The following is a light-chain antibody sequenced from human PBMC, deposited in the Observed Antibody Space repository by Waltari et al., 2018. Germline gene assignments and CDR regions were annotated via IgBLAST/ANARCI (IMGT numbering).Light chain of an antibody. V-gene: IGLV3-25*02. CDR3: QSADASTPYYVV. J-gene: IGLJ2*01. CDR2: EDN. CDR1: ALPREY. Sequence: SYELTQPPSVSVSPGQTARITCFGDALPREYANWYQQKPGQAPILVIYEDNKRPSGIPERFSGSSSGTTVTLTISGVQAEDEADYYCQSADASTPYYVVFGGGTTLTVL.